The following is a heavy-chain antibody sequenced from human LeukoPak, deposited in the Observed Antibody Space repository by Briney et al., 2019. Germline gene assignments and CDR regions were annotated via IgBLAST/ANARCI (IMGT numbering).Heavy chain of an antibody. CDR1: GYTSTSNY. J-gene: IGHJ4*02. CDR2: IYPRDGST. V-gene: IGHV1-46*01. Sequence: GASVKVSCKASGYTSTSNYIHWVRQASGQGLEWMGMIYPRDGSTSYAQKFQGRVTVTRDPSTSTVHMELSGLRSEDTAVYYCARDQEGFDYWGQGTLVTVSS. CDR3: ARDQEGFDY.